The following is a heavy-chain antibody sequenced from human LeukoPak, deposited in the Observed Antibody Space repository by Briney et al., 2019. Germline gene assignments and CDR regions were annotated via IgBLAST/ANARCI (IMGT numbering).Heavy chain of an antibody. Sequence: GGSLRLSCAASGFTFSSYAMHWVRQAPGKGLEWVAVISYDGSNKYYADSVKGRFTISRDNSKNTLYLQMNSLRAEDTAVYYCAREVIVVVPAAMGTHFHYWGQGTLVTVSS. CDR2: ISYDGSNK. J-gene: IGHJ4*02. CDR1: GFTFSSYA. D-gene: IGHD2-2*01. V-gene: IGHV3-30*01. CDR3: AREVIVVVPAAMGTHFHY.